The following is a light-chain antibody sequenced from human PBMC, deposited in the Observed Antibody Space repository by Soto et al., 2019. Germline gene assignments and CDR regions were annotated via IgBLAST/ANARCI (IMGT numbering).Light chain of an antibody. CDR1: QTVSSSY. Sequence: EIVLTQSPGTLSLSAGERLTLSCRASQTVSSSYLAWYQQKPGQAPRLLVYGASSRTTGIPDSYSGSGSGTDFTLTISRLEPEDFAVYYCQQYGSPPFTFGPGTKVNIK. CDR3: QQYGSPPFT. J-gene: IGKJ3*01. V-gene: IGKV3-20*01. CDR2: GAS.